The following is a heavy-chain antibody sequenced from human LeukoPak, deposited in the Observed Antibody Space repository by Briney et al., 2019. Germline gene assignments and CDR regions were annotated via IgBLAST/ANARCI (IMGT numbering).Heavy chain of an antibody. J-gene: IGHJ6*03. V-gene: IGHV4-4*09. CDR3: ARGGIAAAGTYYYYYMDV. CDR2: IYTSGST. D-gene: IGHD6-13*01. Sequence: SETLSLTCTVSGGSISSYYWSWIRQPPGKGLEWIGYIYTSGSTNYNPSLKSRVTISVDTSKNQFSLKLSSVTAADTAVYYCARGGIAAAGTYYYYYMDVWGKGTTVTVSS. CDR1: GGSISSYY.